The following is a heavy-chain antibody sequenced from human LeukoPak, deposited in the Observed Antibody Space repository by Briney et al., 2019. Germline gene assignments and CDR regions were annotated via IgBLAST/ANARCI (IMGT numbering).Heavy chain of an antibody. D-gene: IGHD3-22*01. CDR3: AREGDGSVYYDY. Sequence: SETLSLTCAVYRGSFSGYYWSWIRQPPGKGLEWIGEIHHGGSTNYNPSLKSRVTISVDTSKNQFSLKLSSVTAVDTAVYYCAREGDGSVYYDYWGQGTLVTVSS. CDR2: IHHGGST. J-gene: IGHJ4*02. CDR1: RGSFSGYY. V-gene: IGHV4-34*01.